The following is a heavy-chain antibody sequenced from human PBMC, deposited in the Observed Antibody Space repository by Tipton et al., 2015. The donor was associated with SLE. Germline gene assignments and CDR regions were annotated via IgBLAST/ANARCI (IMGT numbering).Heavy chain of an antibody. Sequence: TLSLTCTVSGGSISSYYWSWIRQPPGKGLEWIGEINHSGSTNYNPSLKSRVTISVDTSKNQFSLKLSSVTAADTAVYYCASASPYGDYPGYWGQGTLVTVSS. CDR3: ASASPYGDYPGY. CDR1: GGSISSYY. D-gene: IGHD4-17*01. J-gene: IGHJ4*02. V-gene: IGHV4-34*01. CDR2: INHSGST.